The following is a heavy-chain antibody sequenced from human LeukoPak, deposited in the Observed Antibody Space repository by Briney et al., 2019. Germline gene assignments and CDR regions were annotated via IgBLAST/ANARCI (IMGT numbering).Heavy chain of an antibody. Sequence: GGSLRLSCAASGFTISSSYMSWVRQAPGKGLEWVSVIYRGDKTYYADSVKGRFTISRDNSRNTLYLQMNSLRAEDTAVYYCARAPRTDYGMDVWGQGTTVTVPS. CDR3: ARAPRTDYGMDV. J-gene: IGHJ6*02. D-gene: IGHD4-17*01. V-gene: IGHV3-53*01. CDR2: IYRGDKT. CDR1: GFTISSSY.